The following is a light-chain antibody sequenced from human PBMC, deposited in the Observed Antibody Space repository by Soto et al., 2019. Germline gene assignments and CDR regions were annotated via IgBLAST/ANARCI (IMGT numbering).Light chain of an antibody. CDR1: QSVTNN. CDR3: QQRGDWPPIT. Sequence: EIVLSQSPGTVSLSPGERVTLSCRASQSVTNNYVAWYQQRPGQAPRLLIYNASNRTTGIPARFSGSGSGTDFTLTISSLEPEDFAVYYCQQRGDWPPITFGQGTRLEIK. CDR2: NAS. J-gene: IGKJ5*01. V-gene: IGKV3-11*01.